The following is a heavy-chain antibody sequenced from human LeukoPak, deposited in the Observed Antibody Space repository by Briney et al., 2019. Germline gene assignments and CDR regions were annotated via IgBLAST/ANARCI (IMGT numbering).Heavy chain of an antibody. CDR3: ARVDSYGDRFDP. J-gene: IGHJ5*02. CDR2: INHSGST. Sequence: ASETLSFTCAVYGGSFSGYYWSWIRQPPGKGLEWIGEINHSGSTNYNPSLKSRVTISVDTSKNQFSLKLSSVTAADTAVYYCARVDSYGDRFDPWGQGTLVTVSS. V-gene: IGHV4-34*01. CDR1: GGSFSGYY. D-gene: IGHD5-18*01.